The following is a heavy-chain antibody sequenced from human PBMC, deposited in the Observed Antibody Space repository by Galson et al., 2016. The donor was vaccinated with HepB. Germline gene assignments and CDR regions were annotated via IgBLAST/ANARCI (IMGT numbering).Heavy chain of an antibody. D-gene: IGHD2-2*01. CDR1: GYTFTSYG. Sequence: SVKVSCKASGYTFTSYGISWVRQAPGQGLEWLGWISVYNGNTDYAQKLQGRVTMTADTSTNTAYMELRSLSSDDPAVSYCARDGSNPYQLLSNYYYYGMDVWGQGTTVTVSS. CDR2: ISVYNGNT. CDR3: ARDGSNPYQLLSNYYYYGMDV. V-gene: IGHV1-18*01. J-gene: IGHJ6*02.